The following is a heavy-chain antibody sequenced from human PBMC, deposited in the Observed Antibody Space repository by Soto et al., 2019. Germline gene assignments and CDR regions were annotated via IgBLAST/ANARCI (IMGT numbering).Heavy chain of an antibody. V-gene: IGHV3-53*01. CDR3: ARDFPLSEYRFSGSYYYNY. J-gene: IGHJ4*02. CDR1: GFTVRSNY. D-gene: IGHD1-26*01. CDR2: IYSNGNT. Sequence: WWSLRLSCAASGFTVRSNYISWVRQAPGKGLEWVSTIYSNGNTYYADSVKGRFTISRDKSKNTLYLQMNSLRAEDTAVYYCARDFPLSEYRFSGSYYYNYWGQGTLVTVSS.